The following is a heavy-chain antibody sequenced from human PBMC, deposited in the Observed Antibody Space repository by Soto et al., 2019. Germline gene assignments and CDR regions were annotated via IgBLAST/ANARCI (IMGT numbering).Heavy chain of an antibody. CDR2: ISYDGNTK. J-gene: IGHJ6*02. D-gene: IGHD3-10*01. CDR1: GFTFTTYG. V-gene: IGHV3-30*18. Sequence: GGSLRLSCAASGFTFTTYGMHWVRQAPGKGLEWVAVISYDGNTKYYADSVQGRFTISRDNSKNTLYLQMDSLRAEDTAVYYCAKGGAGSSPSSWYGMDVWGQGTTVTVSS. CDR3: AKGGAGSSPSSWYGMDV.